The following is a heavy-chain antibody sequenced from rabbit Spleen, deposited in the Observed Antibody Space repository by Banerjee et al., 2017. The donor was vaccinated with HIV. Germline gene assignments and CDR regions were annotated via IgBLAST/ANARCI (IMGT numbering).Heavy chain of an antibody. CDR1: GIDFSSYW. J-gene: IGHJ4*01. V-gene: IGHV1S45*01. D-gene: IGHD1-1*01. CDR3: AKDGSSGGDWSLDL. Sequence: QEQLEESGGDLVKPGASLTLTCTASGIDFSSYWMCWVRQAPGKGLEWIGCIYTGSGNAWYANWAKGRFTISKTTSTTVTLQMTSLTGADTATYFCAKDGSSGGDWSLDLWGPGTLVTVS. CDR2: IYTGSGNA.